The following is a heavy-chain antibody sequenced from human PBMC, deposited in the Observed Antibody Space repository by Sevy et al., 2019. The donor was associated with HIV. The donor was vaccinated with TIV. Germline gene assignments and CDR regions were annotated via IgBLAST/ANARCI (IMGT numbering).Heavy chain of an antibody. CDR2: INHSGST. V-gene: IGHV4-34*01. CDR3: ARGGRLRSPVRSYYYYGMDV. Sequence: SETLSLTCAVYGGSFSGYYWSWIRQPPGKGLEWIGEINHSGSTNYNPSLKSRVTISVDTSKNQFSLKLSSVTAADTTVYYCARGGRLRSPVRSYYYYGMDVWGQGTTVTVSS. D-gene: IGHD3-3*01. CDR1: GGSFSGYY. J-gene: IGHJ6*02.